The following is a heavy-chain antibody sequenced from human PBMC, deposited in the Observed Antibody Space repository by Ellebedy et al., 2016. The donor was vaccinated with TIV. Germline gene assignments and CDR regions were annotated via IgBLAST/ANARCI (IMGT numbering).Heavy chain of an antibody. J-gene: IGHJ4*02. CDR1: DFRFSSYA. CDR3: ANSWSYCGNRCYTYHFDY. V-gene: IGHV3-23*01. CDR2: ISGDGRNTA. Sequence: GGSLRLSXAASDFRFSSYATSWVRQAPGKGLDWVAAISGDGRNTAYYADSVKGRFTISRDNSKSTLYLQMNSLRAEDSAVYYCANSWSYCGNRCYTYHFDYWGRGTLVTISS. D-gene: IGHD2-2*02.